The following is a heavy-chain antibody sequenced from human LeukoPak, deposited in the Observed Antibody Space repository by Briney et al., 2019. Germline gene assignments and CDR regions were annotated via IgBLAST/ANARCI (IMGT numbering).Heavy chain of an antibody. CDR3: ARYRYYYGSGSYVPRFDY. J-gene: IGHJ4*02. CDR2: INPNSGGT. V-gene: IGHV1-2*02. Sequence: ASVKVSCKASGYTFTGYYMHWVRQAPGQGLEWMGWINPNSGGTNYAQKFQGRVTMTRDTSISTAYMELSRLRSDDTAVYYCARYRYYYGSGSYVPRFDYWGQGTLVTVSS. CDR1: GYTFTGYY. D-gene: IGHD3-10*01.